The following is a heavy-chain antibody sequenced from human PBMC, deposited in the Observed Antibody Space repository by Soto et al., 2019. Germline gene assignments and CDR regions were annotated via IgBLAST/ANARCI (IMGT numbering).Heavy chain of an antibody. CDR3: AKAPSTMVTELFDY. CDR1: GFTFSSYA. V-gene: IGHV3-23*01. CDR2: ISGSGGST. Sequence: EVQLLESGGGLVQPGGSLRLSCAASGFTFSSYAMSWVRQAPGKGLGWFSAISGSGGSTYYADSVKGRFTISRDNSKSTLYLQMNSLRAEDTAVYYCAKAPSTMVTELFDYWGQGTLVTVSS. D-gene: IGHD5-18*01. J-gene: IGHJ4*02.